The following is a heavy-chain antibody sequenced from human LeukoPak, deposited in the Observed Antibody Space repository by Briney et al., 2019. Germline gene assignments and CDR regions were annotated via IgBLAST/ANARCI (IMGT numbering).Heavy chain of an antibody. Sequence: GGSLRLSCAASGFTFSSYWMHWVRHAPGKGPVWVSRIASDGRSTSYADSVKGRFTISRDDAKNTLYLQMNSLRAEDTAVYYCAKGYYYDTSGYITEPAFDYWGQGTLVTVSS. CDR3: AKGYYYDTSGYITEPAFDY. CDR2: IASDGRST. V-gene: IGHV3-74*01. CDR1: GFTFSSYW. J-gene: IGHJ4*02. D-gene: IGHD3-22*01.